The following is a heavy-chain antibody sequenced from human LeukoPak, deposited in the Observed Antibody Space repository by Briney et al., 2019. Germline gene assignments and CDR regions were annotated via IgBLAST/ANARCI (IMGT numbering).Heavy chain of an antibody. D-gene: IGHD3-3*01. V-gene: IGHV4-31*03. J-gene: IGHJ3*02. CDR2: IYYTGST. CDR3: ARDRVTTHEIPTFGAFDI. Sequence: SETLSHTCTVSGGSIRGGGYYWSWIRQHPGKGLEWIGYIYYTGSTYYNPSLKSRVTISVDTSKNQFSLKLSSVTAADTVVYYCARDRVTTHEIPTFGAFDIWGQGTMVTVSS. CDR1: GGSIRGGGYY.